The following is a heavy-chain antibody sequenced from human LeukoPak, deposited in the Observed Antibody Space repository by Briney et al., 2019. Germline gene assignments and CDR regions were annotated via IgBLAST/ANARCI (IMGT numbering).Heavy chain of an antibody. CDR2: IYNDGST. Sequence: PGGSLRLSCAASGLTVSDSYMSWARQAPGKGLEWVSIIYNDGSTYYADSMKGRFTISRDNSKNTLYLQVNSLRAEDTAMYYCARNILFACDIWGQGTMVTVSS. J-gene: IGHJ3*02. V-gene: IGHV3-53*01. CDR3: ARNILFACDI. CDR1: GLTVSDSY.